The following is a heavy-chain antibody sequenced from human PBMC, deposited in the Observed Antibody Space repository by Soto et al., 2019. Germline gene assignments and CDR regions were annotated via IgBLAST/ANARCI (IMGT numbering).Heavy chain of an antibody. CDR1: GGSISSGGYY. CDR2: ISYSGRT. J-gene: IGHJ5*02. V-gene: IGHV4-31*03. CDR3: ARSIDP. Sequence: QVQLQESGPGLVKPSQTLSLTCTVSGGSISSGGYYWSWIPQHPGKGLEWIGYISYSGRTYSNPSLKRRVTTAVDTPKNQFSLTLSSVTAADTAVYYCARSIDPWGQGTLVTVSS.